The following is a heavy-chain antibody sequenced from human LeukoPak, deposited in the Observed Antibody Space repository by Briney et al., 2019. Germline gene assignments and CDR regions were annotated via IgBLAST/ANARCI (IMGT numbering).Heavy chain of an antibody. CDR2: IYTSGST. V-gene: IGHV4-4*07. CDR1: GGSISSYY. Sequence: SETLSLTCTVSGGSISSYYWSWIRQPAGKGLEWIGRIYTSGSTTYNPSLKSRVTMSVDTSKNQFSLKLSSVTAADAAVYYCARDGSGSPLYYFDYWGQGTLVTVSS. D-gene: IGHD3-10*01. J-gene: IGHJ4*02. CDR3: ARDGSGSPLYYFDY.